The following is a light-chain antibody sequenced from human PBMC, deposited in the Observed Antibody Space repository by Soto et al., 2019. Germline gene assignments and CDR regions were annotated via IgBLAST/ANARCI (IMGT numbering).Light chain of an antibody. CDR3: SSYXRSSTHV. V-gene: IGLV2-14*01. CDR1: SSDVGGYNY. J-gene: IGLJ1*01. CDR2: DVS. Sequence: QSVRTQPASVSGSPGQSITISCTGTSSDVGGYNYVSWYRQHPGRAPKLMIYDVSNRPSGVSNRFSGSKSGNTASLTISGLQAEDEADYYCSSYXRSSTHVSGTGTKVTVL.